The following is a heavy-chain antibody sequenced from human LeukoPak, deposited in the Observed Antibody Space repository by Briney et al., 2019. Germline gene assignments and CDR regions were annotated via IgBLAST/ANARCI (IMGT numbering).Heavy chain of an antibody. J-gene: IGHJ4*02. V-gene: IGHV3-23*01. Sequence: PGGTLRLSCAASGFTFSSYGMSWVRQAPGKGLEWVSAISGSGGSTYYADSVKGRFTISRDNSKNTLYLQMNSLRAEDTAVYYCARVGVPYSSSWYLGYWGQGTLVTVSS. CDR2: ISGSGGST. CDR1: GFTFSSYG. CDR3: ARVGVPYSSSWYLGY. D-gene: IGHD6-13*01.